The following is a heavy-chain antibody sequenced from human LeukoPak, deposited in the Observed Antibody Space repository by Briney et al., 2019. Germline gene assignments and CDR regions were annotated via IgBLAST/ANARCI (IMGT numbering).Heavy chain of an antibody. CDR1: GFTFSGSA. CDR2: IRSEANSYAT. J-gene: IGHJ4*02. CDR3: TTTVTMPGFDY. D-gene: IGHD4-17*01. Sequence: GGSLRLSCAASGFTFSGSAMHWVRQASGKGLEWVGRIRSEANSYATAYPASVRGRFTISRGDSKNTAYLQMNSLKTEDTAVYYCTTTVTMPGFDYWGQGTLVTVSS. V-gene: IGHV3-73*01.